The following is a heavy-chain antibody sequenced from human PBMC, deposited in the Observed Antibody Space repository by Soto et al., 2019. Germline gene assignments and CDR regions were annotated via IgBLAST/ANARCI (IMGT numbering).Heavy chain of an antibody. D-gene: IGHD4-4*01. J-gene: IGHJ4*02. Sequence: QVQLVQSGAEVKKPGDSVKVSCKASGYTFTSYSISWVRQAPGQGLEWMGWINIYNGNTQYAQKVQDRVTMTTDTSTSTGYMELRSLTSDDTAVYYCARDGFAVTTGSSGYWGQGTLVTVSS. CDR1: GYTFTSYS. CDR2: INIYNGNT. V-gene: IGHV1-18*01. CDR3: ARDGFAVTTGSSGY.